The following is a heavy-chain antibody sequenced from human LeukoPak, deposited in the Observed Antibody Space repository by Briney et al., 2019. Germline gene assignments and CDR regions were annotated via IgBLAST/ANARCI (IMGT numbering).Heavy chain of an antibody. CDR1: GITLSNYG. CDR2: ISGSAGGT. J-gene: IGHJ4*02. CDR3: AKRGVVIRVILVGFYKEAYYFDS. Sequence: PGRSLRLSCAVSGITLSNYGMSWVRQAPGKGLEWVAGISGSAGGTYYADSVKGRFTISRDNAKNTLYLQLNNLRAEDTAVYFCAKRGVVIRVILVGFYKEAYYFDSWGQGALVTVSS. V-gene: IGHV3-23*01. D-gene: IGHD3-22*01.